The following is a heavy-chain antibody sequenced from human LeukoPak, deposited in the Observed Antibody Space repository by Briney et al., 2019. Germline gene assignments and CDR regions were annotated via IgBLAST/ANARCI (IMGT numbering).Heavy chain of an antibody. D-gene: IGHD3-9*01. CDR3: ARDGGDDISPRENWFDP. J-gene: IGHJ5*02. V-gene: IGHV4-30-2*01. CDR2: IYHSGST. Sequence: PSQTLSLTCTVSGGSISSGGYYWSWIRQPPGKGLEWIGYIYHSGSTYYNPSLKSRVTISVDRSKNQFSLKLSSVTAADTAVYYCARDGGDDISPRENWFDPWGQGTLVTAS. CDR1: GGSISSGGYY.